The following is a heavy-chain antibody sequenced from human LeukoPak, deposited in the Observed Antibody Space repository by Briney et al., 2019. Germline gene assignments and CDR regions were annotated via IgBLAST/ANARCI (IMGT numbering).Heavy chain of an antibody. CDR1: GFTFSSYE. CDR3: ARDATVTTTDIDY. D-gene: IGHD4-17*01. V-gene: IGHV3-48*03. Sequence: GGSLRLSCAASGFTFSSYEMNWVRQAPGKGLEWVSYISSSGSTIYYADSVKGRFTISRDNAKNSLYLQMNSLRAEDTAVYYCARDATVTTTDIDYWGQGTLVTVSS. CDR2: ISSSGSTI. J-gene: IGHJ4*02.